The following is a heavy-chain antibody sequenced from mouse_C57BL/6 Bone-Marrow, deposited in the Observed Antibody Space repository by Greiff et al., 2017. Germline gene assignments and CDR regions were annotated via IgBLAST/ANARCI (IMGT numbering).Heavy chain of an antibody. D-gene: IGHD1-1*01. J-gene: IGHJ3*01. CDR2: IDPYGSNT. CDR3: ARGGDITRD. CDR1: GYTFTSYW. Sequence: QVQLQQPGAELVKPGASVKLSCKASGYTFTSYWMQWVNQRPGQGLEWIGVIDPYGSNTNYNQKFKGKAILTVDASSSTAFIQLSRLTSEDSAVYYCARGGDITRDWGQGTRVTVTA. V-gene: IGHV1-50*01.